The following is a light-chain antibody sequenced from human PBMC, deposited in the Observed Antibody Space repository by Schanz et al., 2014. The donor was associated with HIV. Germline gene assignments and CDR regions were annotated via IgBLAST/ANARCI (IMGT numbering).Light chain of an antibody. CDR2: AAS. CDR1: QGISGS. Sequence: DIQMTQSPSTLSASVGDRVTITCRASQGISGSLAWFQQRPGKVPKRLIYAASTLQSGVPSRFVGGGSGTEFTLTISGLQPDDFATYYCQQSNTFPYTFGQGTKLEIK. CDR3: QQSNTFPYT. J-gene: IGKJ2*01. V-gene: IGKV1-17*03.